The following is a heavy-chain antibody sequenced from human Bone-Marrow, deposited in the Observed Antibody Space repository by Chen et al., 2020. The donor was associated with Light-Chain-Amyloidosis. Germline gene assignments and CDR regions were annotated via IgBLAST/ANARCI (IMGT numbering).Heavy chain of an antibody. CDR1: GGSFSGYY. Sequence: QVQLQQWGAGLLKPSETLSLTCAVYGGSFSGYYWSWIPQPPGKGLEWIGEINHSGSTNYNPSLKSRVTISVDTSKNQFSLKLSSVTAADTAVYYCARRGGWNIVVVPAAPRDAFDIWGQGTMVTVSS. J-gene: IGHJ3*02. CDR3: ARRGGWNIVVVPAAPRDAFDI. V-gene: IGHV4-34*01. CDR2: INHSGST. D-gene: IGHD2-2*01.